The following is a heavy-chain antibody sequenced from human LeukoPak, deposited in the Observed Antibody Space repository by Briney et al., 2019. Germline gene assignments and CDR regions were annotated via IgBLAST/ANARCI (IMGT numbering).Heavy chain of an antibody. CDR3: ARKIIGYWSSGYYWP. Sequence: SETLSLTCAVYGGSFSGYYWSWIRQPPGKGLEWIGEINHSGSTNYNPSLKSRVTISVDTSKNQFPLKLSSVTAADTAVYYCARKIIGYWSSGYYWPWGQGTLVTVSS. J-gene: IGHJ5*02. D-gene: IGHD3-22*01. V-gene: IGHV4-34*01. CDR2: INHSGST. CDR1: GGSFSGYY.